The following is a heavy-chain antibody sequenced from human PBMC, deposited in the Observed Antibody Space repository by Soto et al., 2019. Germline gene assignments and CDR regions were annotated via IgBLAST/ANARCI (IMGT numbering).Heavy chain of an antibody. Sequence: ASVKVSCKVSGYTLTELSMHWVRQAPGKGLEWMGGFDPEDGETIYAQKLQGRVTMTEDTSTDTAYMELSSLRSEDTAVYYCATAGPRITIFGVVIPPDFDYWGQGTLVTVSS. J-gene: IGHJ4*02. D-gene: IGHD3-3*01. V-gene: IGHV1-24*01. CDR2: FDPEDGET. CDR1: GYTLTELS. CDR3: ATAGPRITIFGVVIPPDFDY.